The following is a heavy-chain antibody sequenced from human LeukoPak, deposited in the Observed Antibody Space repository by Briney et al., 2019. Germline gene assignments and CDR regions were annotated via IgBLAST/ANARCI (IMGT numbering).Heavy chain of an antibody. CDR1: GFTFSSYS. Sequence: GGSLRLSCAASGFTFSSYSMNWVRQAPGKGLEWVSSISSSSSYIYYADSVKGRFTISRDNSKNTLYLQMNSQRAEDTAMYYCARDRLTNDAFDIWGQGTMVTVSS. D-gene: IGHD2-8*01. V-gene: IGHV3-21*01. CDR2: ISSSSSYI. CDR3: ARDRLTNDAFDI. J-gene: IGHJ3*02.